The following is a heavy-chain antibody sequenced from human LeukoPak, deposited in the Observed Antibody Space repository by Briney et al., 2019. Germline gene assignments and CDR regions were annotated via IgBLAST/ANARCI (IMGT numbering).Heavy chain of an antibody. Sequence: SETLSLTCTVSGCSISSSSYYWRWIRQPPGKALEWIGRIYYSGSTYYDPSLKSRVTISVDTSKNQFSLKLSSVTAADTAVYYCARQKDITMIVVVTPFDYWGQGTLVTVSS. J-gene: IGHJ4*02. D-gene: IGHD3-22*01. V-gene: IGHV4-39*01. CDR2: IYYSGST. CDR1: GCSISSSSYY. CDR3: ARQKDITMIVVVTPFDY.